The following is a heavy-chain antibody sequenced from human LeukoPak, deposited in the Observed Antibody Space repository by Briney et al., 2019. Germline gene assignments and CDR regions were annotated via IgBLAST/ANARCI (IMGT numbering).Heavy chain of an antibody. J-gene: IGHJ5*02. CDR2: ITAYNGNT. CDR3: ARDLSSVHRGEVSYH. D-gene: IGHD3-10*01. V-gene: IGHV1-18*01. Sequence: ASVKVSCKASGYTFTNYGISWVRQAPGQGLEWMGWITAYNGNTNSAQKFQGRVTMTTDTSTNTAYMELRSLRSDDTAVYYCARDLSSVHRGEVSYHWGQGTLVTVSS. CDR1: GYTFTNYG.